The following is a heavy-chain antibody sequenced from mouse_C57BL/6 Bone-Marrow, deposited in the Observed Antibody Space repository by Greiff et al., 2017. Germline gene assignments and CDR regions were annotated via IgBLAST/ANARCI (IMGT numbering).Heavy chain of an antibody. D-gene: IGHD4-1*01. CDR2: IDPENGDT. CDR1: GFNIKDDY. V-gene: IGHV14-4*01. J-gene: IGHJ1*03. CDR3: TTSWDWYFDV. Sequence: VQLQQSGAELVRPGASVKLSCTASGFNIKDDYMHWVKQRPEQGLEWIGWIDPENGDTEYASKFQGKATITADTSSNTANLQLSSLTSEDTAVYDYTTSWDWYFDVWGTGATVTVSS.